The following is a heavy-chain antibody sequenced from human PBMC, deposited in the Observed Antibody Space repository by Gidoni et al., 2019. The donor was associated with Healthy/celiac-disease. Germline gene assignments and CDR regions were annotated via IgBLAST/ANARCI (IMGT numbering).Heavy chain of an antibody. CDR1: GFTFSSYA. D-gene: IGHD3-9*01. V-gene: IGHV3-64D*09. CDR3: VKDQLSRSNYDILTGYPGAFDY. Sequence: EVQLVESGGGLVQPGGSLRLSCSASGFTFSSYAMHWVRQAPGKGLEYVSAISSNGGSTYYADSVKGRFTISRDNSKNTLYLQMSSLRAEDTAVYYCVKDQLSRSNYDILTGYPGAFDYWGQGTLVTVSS. J-gene: IGHJ4*02. CDR2: ISSNGGST.